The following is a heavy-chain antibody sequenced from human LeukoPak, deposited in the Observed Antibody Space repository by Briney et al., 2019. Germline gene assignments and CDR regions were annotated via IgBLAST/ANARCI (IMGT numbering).Heavy chain of an antibody. V-gene: IGHV4-59*01. CDR3: ARENRHEVYDDYYVY. CDR1: GGSITGNN. J-gene: IGHJ4*02. CDR2: IHYSGST. D-gene: IGHD5/OR15-5a*01. Sequence: SETLSLTWNVSGGSITGNNCAWFRQPPGKGLDWIGYIHYSGSTNYNPSLKRRVSISVETSKNKFSLNLSSVTAADTAVYYCARENRHEVYDDYYVYWPQGILVTVSS.